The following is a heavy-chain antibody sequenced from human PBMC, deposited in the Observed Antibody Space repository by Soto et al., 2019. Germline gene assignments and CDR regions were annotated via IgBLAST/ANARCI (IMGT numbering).Heavy chain of an antibody. CDR1: GGSFSGYY. Sequence: PSETLSLTCAVYGGSFSGYYWSWIRQPPGKGLEWIGEINHSGSTNYNPSLKSRVTISVDTSRNQFSLKLSSVTAADTAVYYCARLPSLGSPSDYWGQGTLVTVSS. CDR3: ARLPSLGSPSDY. CDR2: INHSGST. V-gene: IGHV4-34*01. D-gene: IGHD6-6*01. J-gene: IGHJ4*02.